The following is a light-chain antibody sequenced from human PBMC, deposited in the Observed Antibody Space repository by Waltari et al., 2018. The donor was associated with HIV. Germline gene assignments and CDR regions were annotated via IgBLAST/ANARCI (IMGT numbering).Light chain of an antibody. J-gene: IGLJ2*01. CDR1: SRDAGGYNY. CDR2: DVS. Sequence: QSALTQPASVSGSPGQSITISCTGTSRDAGGYNYVSWYQHHPGKAPKLMIYDVSNRPSGVSNRFSGSKSGNTASLTISGLQAEDEADYYCNSYTTSSTLHVVFGGGTKLTVL. CDR3: NSYTTSSTLHVV. V-gene: IGLV2-14*03.